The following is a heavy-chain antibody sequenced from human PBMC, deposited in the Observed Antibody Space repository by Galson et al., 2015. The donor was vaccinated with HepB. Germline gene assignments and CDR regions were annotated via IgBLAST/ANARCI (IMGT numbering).Heavy chain of an antibody. CDR3: ARSLDRVTSSAFDI. Sequence: SLRLSCAASGFTVSSNYMSWVRQAPGKGLEWVSVIYSGGSTYYADSVKGRFTISRDNSKNTLYLQMSSLRAEDTAVYYCARSLDRVTSSAFDIWGQGTMVTVSS. V-gene: IGHV3-53*01. CDR2: IYSGGST. J-gene: IGHJ3*02. CDR1: GFTVSSNY. D-gene: IGHD2-21*02.